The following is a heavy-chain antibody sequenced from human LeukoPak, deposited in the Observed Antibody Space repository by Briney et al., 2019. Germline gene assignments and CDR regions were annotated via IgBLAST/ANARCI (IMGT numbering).Heavy chain of an antibody. V-gene: IGHV1-3*01. J-gene: IGHJ4*02. CDR3: ARGAYCSGGKCYSGRIGF. Sequence: GASVKVSCKASGYTFTSFAVHWVRQAPGRGLEWLGWVNVGNGKTEYSQKFQGRFTISRDTTASTSYLDLRSLRSDDTAVYYCARGAYCSGGKCYSGRIGFWGQGTLVTVSS. D-gene: IGHD2-15*01. CDR2: VNVGNGKT. CDR1: GYTFTSFA.